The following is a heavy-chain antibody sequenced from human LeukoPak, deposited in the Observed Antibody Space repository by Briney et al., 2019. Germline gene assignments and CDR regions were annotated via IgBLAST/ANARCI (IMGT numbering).Heavy chain of an antibody. V-gene: IGHV3-74*01. J-gene: IGHJ4*02. CDR3: ARGDGYTVTGGLWMNYFDY. D-gene: IGHD5-24*01. Sequence: PGGSLRLSCAASGFTFSSYWMHWVRHPPGRGLVWVSRINSDGSSTSYADSVKGRFTISRDNAKNTLYLQMNSLRAEDTAVYYCARGDGYTVTGGLWMNYFDYWGQGTLVTVSS. CDR2: INSDGSST. CDR1: GFTFSSYW.